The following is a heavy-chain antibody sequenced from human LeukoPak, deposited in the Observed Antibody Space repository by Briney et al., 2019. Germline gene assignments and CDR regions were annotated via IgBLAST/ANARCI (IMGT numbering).Heavy chain of an antibody. CDR1: GGTFSSYA. D-gene: IGHD3-10*01. V-gene: IGHV1-69*13. J-gene: IGHJ5*02. Sequence: ASGKVSCKASGGTFSSYAISWVRQAPGQGLEWMGGIIPIFGTANYAQKFQGRVTITADESTSTAYMELSSLRSEDTAVYYCARGELLWFGELPHSNWFDPWGQGTLVTVSP. CDR3: ARGELLWFGELPHSNWFDP. CDR2: IIPIFGTA.